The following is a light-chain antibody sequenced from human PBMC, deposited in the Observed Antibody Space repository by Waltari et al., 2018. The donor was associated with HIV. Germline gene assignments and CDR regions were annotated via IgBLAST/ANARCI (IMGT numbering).Light chain of an antibody. Sequence: QSALTQPASVSGSPGQSITIPCTGASSDVGGYAYVSWYQQHPGKAPKLMIYEVTNRPSGISNRFSGSKSGNTASLTISGLQAEDEADYYCSSYRSSSTFVFGTGTKVTVL. V-gene: IGLV2-14*03. CDR2: EVT. J-gene: IGLJ1*01. CDR3: SSYRSSSTFV. CDR1: SSDVGGYAY.